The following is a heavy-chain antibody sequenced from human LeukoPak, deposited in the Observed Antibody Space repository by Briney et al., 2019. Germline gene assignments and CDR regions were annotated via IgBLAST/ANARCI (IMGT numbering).Heavy chain of an antibody. CDR3: ARRGYSNYVNWFDP. CDR2: IYYSGST. CDR1: GGSISSSSYY. J-gene: IGHJ5*02. V-gene: IGHV4-39*07. D-gene: IGHD5-12*01. Sequence: SETLSLTCTVSGGSISSSSYYWGWIRQPPGKGLEWIGSIYYSGSTYYNPSLKSRLTMSVDTSKNQFSLRLSSVTAADTAVYYCARRGYSNYVNWFDPWGQGTLVTVSS.